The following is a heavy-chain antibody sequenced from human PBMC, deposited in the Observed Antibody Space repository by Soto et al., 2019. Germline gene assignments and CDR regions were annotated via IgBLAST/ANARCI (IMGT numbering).Heavy chain of an antibody. CDR1: GYTFTGYY. V-gene: IGHV1-2*04. J-gene: IGHJ6*03. CDR3: ARGYSSGWGGNYYYMDV. CDR2: INPNSGGT. Sequence: ASVKVSCKASGYTFTGYYMHWVRQAPGQGLEWMGWINPNSGGTNYAQKFQGWVTMTRDTSISTAYMELSRLRSDDTAVYYCARGYSSGWGGNYYYMDVWGKGTTVTVSS. D-gene: IGHD6-19*01.